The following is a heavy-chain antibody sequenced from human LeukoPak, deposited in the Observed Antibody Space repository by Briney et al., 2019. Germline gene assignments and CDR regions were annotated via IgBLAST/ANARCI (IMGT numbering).Heavy chain of an antibody. CDR1: GGSISSYF. Sequence: NPSETLSLTCTVSGGSISSYFWSWIRQPAGKRLEWIGRIYNSGSTYYNPSLKSRVTISVDTSKNQFSLKLSSVTAADTAVYYCARFFQQLAGFDYWGQGTLVTVSS. D-gene: IGHD6-6*01. J-gene: IGHJ4*02. CDR3: ARFFQQLAGFDY. CDR2: IYNSGST. V-gene: IGHV4-59*05.